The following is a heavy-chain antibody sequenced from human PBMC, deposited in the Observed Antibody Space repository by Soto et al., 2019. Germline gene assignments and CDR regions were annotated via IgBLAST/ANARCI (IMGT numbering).Heavy chain of an antibody. CDR2: IRSGGDT. V-gene: IGHV3-74*01. Sequence: EVRLAESGGGLVQPGGSLRLSCVASGLSFSDYWIHWVRQAPGKGLIWVSGIRSGGDTDYADSVKGRFTISRDNAKNTVYLQMNNLRDDDTAVYYCGRVDWNAGADWGKGTLVTVSS. CDR1: GLSFSDYW. CDR3: GRVDWNAGAD. J-gene: IGHJ4*02. D-gene: IGHD1-1*01.